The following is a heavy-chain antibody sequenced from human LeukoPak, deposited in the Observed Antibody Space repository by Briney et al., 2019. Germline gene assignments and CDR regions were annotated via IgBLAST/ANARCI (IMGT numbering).Heavy chain of an antibody. CDR3: ARLYYYESSGYWNYFDY. Sequence: SEPLSLACTVSGGSISSGGYYWSWIRQHPGKGLEWIGNLYNSGTTYYNPSLKSRVTISVDTSKNQFSLKLSSVTAADTAMYYCARLYYYESSGYWNYFDYWGQGTLVTVSS. V-gene: IGHV4-31*03. D-gene: IGHD3-22*01. J-gene: IGHJ4*02. CDR2: LYNSGTT. CDR1: GGSISSGGYY.